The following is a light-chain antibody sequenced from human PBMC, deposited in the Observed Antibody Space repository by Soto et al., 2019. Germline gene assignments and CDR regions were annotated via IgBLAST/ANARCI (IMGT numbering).Light chain of an antibody. Sequence: ETLMTQSPATLSVSPGERATLSCRASQSVSDYLAWYQQRPGQAPRLLIFGASTRATGFPARFSGSGSGTEFTLTISRLEPEDFAVYYCQQYGSSPPITFGQGTDWRL. J-gene: IGKJ5*01. V-gene: IGKV3-15*01. CDR2: GAS. CDR1: QSVSDY. CDR3: QQYGSSPPIT.